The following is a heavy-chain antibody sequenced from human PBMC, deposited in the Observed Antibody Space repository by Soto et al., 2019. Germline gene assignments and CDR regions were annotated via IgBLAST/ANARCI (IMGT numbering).Heavy chain of an antibody. V-gene: IGHV1-69*08. Sequence: QVQLVQSGAEVKKPGSSVKVSSKASADTFTGYTVTWVRQAPGQGLEWVGRVIPILGASNFAQKFQGRVTISADNSTDTAYMVLTGLTSEDTAVYYCARSRGSYYSNFDSWGQGTLVTVSS. CDR1: ADTFTGYT. J-gene: IGHJ4*02. CDR3: ARSRGSYYSNFDS. CDR2: VIPILGAS. D-gene: IGHD3-10*01.